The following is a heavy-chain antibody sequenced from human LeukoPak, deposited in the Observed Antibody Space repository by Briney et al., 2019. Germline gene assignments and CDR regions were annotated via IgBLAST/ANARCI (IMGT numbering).Heavy chain of an antibody. J-gene: IGHJ4*02. D-gene: IGHD2-15*01. Sequence: PGGSLRLSCATSGFSFSSYAMSWVRQAPGKGLEWVSAMSSSDDGRYYAASVRGRFTISRDTSRSTLYLQMNSLRAEDAAVYYCAKAPVTSCRGAFCYPFDYGGQGTLVTVSS. CDR2: MSSSDDGR. CDR3: AKAPVTSCRGAFCYPFDY. V-gene: IGHV3-23*01. CDR1: GFSFSSYA.